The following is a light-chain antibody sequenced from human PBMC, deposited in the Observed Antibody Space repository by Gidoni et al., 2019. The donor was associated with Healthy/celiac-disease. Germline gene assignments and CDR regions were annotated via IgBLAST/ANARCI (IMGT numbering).Light chain of an antibody. Sequence: DIQMTQSPSTLSASVGDRATITCRASQSISSWLAWYQQKPGNAPKLLIYKASILESGVPSRFSGSGSGTEFTLTIISLQPDDFATYYCQQYNSYWYTFGQGTKLEIK. V-gene: IGKV1-5*03. CDR1: QSISSW. CDR3: QQYNSYWYT. CDR2: KAS. J-gene: IGKJ2*01.